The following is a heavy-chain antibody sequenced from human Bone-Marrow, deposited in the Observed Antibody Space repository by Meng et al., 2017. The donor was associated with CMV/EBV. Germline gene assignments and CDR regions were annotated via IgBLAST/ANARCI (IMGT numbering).Heavy chain of an antibody. CDR2: IYYSGST. V-gene: IGHV4-39*07. CDR1: GSMSTSRYY. CDR3: ARDTYDFWSLNWFDP. D-gene: IGHD3-3*01. J-gene: IGHJ5*02. Sequence: GSMSTSRYYWGWIRQAPGKGLEWIGSIYYSGSTYYNPSLKSRVTISVDTSKNQFSLKLSSVTAADTAVYYCARDTYDFWSLNWFDPWGQGTLVTVSS.